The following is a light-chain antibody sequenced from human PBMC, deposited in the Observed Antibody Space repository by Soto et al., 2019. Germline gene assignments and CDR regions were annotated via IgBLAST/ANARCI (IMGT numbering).Light chain of an antibody. CDR3: QQRSNWPPWT. CDR2: DAS. Sequence: EIVLTQSPATLSLSPGERATLSCRASQIVSSYLAWYQQKPGQAPRLLIYDASNRATGIPARFSGSGSGTDFTLTIRSLEPEDFAVYYCQQRSNWPPWTFGQGTTGDIK. V-gene: IGKV3-11*01. CDR1: QIVSSY. J-gene: IGKJ1*01.